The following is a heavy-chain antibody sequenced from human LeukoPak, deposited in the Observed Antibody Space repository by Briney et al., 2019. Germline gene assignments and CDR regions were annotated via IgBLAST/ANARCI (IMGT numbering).Heavy chain of an antibody. D-gene: IGHD3-16*01. CDR2: ISDSGGTT. Sequence: PGGSLRLSCAASGISFSSYVMSWVRQAPGKGLEWVSVISDSGGTTYYADSVKGRFTISRDNSKNTLYLQMNSPRAEDTAIYYCASRWGYSFDHWGQGTLVTVSS. CDR3: ASRWGYSFDH. V-gene: IGHV3-23*01. J-gene: IGHJ4*02. CDR1: GISFSSYV.